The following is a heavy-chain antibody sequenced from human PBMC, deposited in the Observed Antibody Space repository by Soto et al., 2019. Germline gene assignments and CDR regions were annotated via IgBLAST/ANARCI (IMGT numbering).Heavy chain of an antibody. V-gene: IGHV4-59*03. CDR1: GGSTTTY. D-gene: IGHD2-21*01. CDR3: ATSYCGDGVSCNWFDP. J-gene: IGHJ5*02. Sequence: SETLSLTCPVSGGSTTTYWGWIRQPPGKGLEWIGHINYRGTTKYNSSLNSRVIISVDTSKKQLSLKLNSVTAADTAVYYCATSYCGDGVSCNWFDPWGQGILVTVSS. CDR2: INYRGTT.